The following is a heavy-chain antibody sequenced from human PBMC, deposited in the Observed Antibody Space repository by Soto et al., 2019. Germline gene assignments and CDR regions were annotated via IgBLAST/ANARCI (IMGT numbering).Heavy chain of an antibody. D-gene: IGHD7-27*01. Sequence: QVQLVQSGAEVKKPGSSVKVSCEASGGTFSGHAISWVRQAPGQGPEWMGGLIPLFGTTQHAQNFQDRLTITANKSTSTAYMELTSLRFEDTAIYYCARGPNWGYRFDSWGQGTLVTVSS. CDR2: LIPLFGTT. V-gene: IGHV1-69*06. CDR1: GGTFSGHA. J-gene: IGHJ4*02. CDR3: ARGPNWGYRFDS.